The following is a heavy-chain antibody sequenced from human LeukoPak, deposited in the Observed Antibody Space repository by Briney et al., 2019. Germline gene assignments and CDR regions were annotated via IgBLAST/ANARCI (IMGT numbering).Heavy chain of an antibody. D-gene: IGHD3-10*01. Sequence: ASVKVSCKASGGTFSSYAISWVRQAPGQGLEWMGGIIPIFGTANYAQKFQGRVTITTDESTSTAYMELGSLRSEDTAVYYCASSPLSYYGSGSYYNVVDYWGQGTLVTVSS. V-gene: IGHV1-69*05. J-gene: IGHJ4*02. CDR1: GGTFSSYA. CDR3: ASSPLSYYGSGSYYNVVDY. CDR2: IIPIFGTA.